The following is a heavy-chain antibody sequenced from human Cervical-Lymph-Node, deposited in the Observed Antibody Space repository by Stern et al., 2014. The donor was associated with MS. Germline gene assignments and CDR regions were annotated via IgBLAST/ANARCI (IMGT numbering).Heavy chain of an antibody. CDR2: GYYSGST. J-gene: IGHJ4*02. Sequence: QVQLQESGPGLVKPSETLSLTCRVSGGSTTSSSHYWGWIRQPPGKGLEWIASGYYSGSTYYKPSLKSGFTMSVDTSKNHFSLNLSSLTAADTVVYYCAKSDMGIAVIFFDSWGQGTTVTVSS. CDR1: GGSTTSSSHY. V-gene: IGHV4-39*01. D-gene: IGHD6-19*01. CDR3: AKSDMGIAVIFFDS.